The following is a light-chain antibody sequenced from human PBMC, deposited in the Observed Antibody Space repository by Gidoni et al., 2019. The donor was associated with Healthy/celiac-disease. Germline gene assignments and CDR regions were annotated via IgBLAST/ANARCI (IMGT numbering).Light chain of an antibody. CDR3: SSYTSSSSGV. CDR2: DVS. Sequence: HSALTQPASVSGSPGQSITISCTGTSSDVGGYNYVSCYQQHPGKAPKLMIYDVSSRPSGVSNRFSGSKSGNTASLTISGLQAEDEADYYCSSYTSSSSGVFGTGTKVTVL. J-gene: IGLJ1*01. CDR1: SSDVGGYNY. V-gene: IGLV2-14*03.